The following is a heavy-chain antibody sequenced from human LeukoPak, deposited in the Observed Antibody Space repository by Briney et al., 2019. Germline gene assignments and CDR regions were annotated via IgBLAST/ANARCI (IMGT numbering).Heavy chain of an antibody. J-gene: IGHJ4*02. D-gene: IGHD5-24*01. V-gene: IGHV3-64D*09. CDR2: ITANGGGT. Sequence: GGSLRRSCSASGFTFSNYAMHWVRQAPGKRLEYVSAITANGGGTYYADSVRGRFTISRDNSKYMLYLQMSSLRPEDTAIYYCAKATPYYFDYWGQGTLVTVSS. CDR3: AKATPYYFDY. CDR1: GFTFSNYA.